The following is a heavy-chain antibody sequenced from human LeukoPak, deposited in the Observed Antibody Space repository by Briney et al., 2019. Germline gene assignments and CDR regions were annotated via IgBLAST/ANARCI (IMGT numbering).Heavy chain of an antibody. CDR3: ARGAQYSSSLPVGYYYYYYMDV. CDR1: GGTFSSYA. Sequence: ASVKVSCKASGGTFSSYAISWVRQAPGQGLEWMGGIIPIFGTANYAQKFQGRVTITTDESTSTAYIELSSLRSEDTAVYYCARGAQYSSSLPVGYYYYYYMDVWGKGTTVTVSS. J-gene: IGHJ6*03. V-gene: IGHV1-69*05. CDR2: IIPIFGTA. D-gene: IGHD6-6*01.